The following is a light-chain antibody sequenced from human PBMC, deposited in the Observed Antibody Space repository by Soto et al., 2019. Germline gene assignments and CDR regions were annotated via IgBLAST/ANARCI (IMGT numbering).Light chain of an antibody. CDR2: GAS. CDR1: QSVSSY. CDR3: QHYGSSPT. J-gene: IGKJ1*01. Sequence: EIVLTQSPATLSLSPGERATLSCRASQSVSSYLAWYQQKPGQAPRLLIYGASSRATAIPDRFSGSGSGTDFTLTISRLEPEDFAVYYCQHYGSSPTFGQGTKV. V-gene: IGKV3-20*01.